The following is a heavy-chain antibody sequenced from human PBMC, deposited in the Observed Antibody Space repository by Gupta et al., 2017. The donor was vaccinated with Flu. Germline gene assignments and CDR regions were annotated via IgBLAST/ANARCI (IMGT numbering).Heavy chain of an antibody. Sequence: YWSWIRQYPVRGLEWIGHIYHNGYTHYSPPLKSRVSLSVAASKNQFSLKLSSVTVADTAVYDCARGLGSIFGVASNKNYFDNGGQGTLVTVSS. CDR3: ARGLGSIFGVASNKNYFDN. D-gene: IGHD3-3*01. CDR1: Y. V-gene: IGHV4-31*02. CDR2: IYHNGYT. J-gene: IGHJ4*02.